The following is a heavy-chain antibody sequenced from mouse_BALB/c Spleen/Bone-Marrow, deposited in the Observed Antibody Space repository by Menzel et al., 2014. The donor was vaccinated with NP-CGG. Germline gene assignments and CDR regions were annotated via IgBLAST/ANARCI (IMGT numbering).Heavy chain of an antibody. V-gene: IGHV1S137*01. D-gene: IGHD2-14*01. J-gene: IGHJ1*01. Sequence: QVQLQQSGAELVRPGVSVKISCKGSGYTFTDYAMHWVKQSHAKSLEWIGVISTYYGDASYNQKFKGKATLTVDKSSSTAYMQLKSLTSEDSAVYYCARSRYDGTYWYFDVWGAGTTVTVSS. CDR2: ISTYYGDA. CDR3: ARSRYDGTYWYFDV. CDR1: GYTFTDYA.